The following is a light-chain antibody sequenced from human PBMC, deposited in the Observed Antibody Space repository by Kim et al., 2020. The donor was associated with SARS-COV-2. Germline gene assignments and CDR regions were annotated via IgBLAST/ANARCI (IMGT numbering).Light chain of an antibody. CDR2: GAS. V-gene: IGKV1-39*01. CDR3: QQSYTAPWT. J-gene: IGKJ1*01. CDR1: QSISAY. Sequence: DIQMTQSPSSLSASVGDRVTITCRASQSISAYLNWYQQTPGKAPKLLIYGASSLQGGVPSRFSGSGSGTDFTLTVSSLQPEDFATYFCQQSYTAPWTFGQGTKVEIK.